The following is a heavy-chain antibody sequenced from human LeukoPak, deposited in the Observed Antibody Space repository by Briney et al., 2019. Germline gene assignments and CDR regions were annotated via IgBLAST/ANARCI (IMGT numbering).Heavy chain of an antibody. CDR3: ARGYYHSSGWDFDL. V-gene: IGHV4-4*07. J-gene: IGHJ2*01. CDR1: GGSISSYY. CDR2: ISTSGST. Sequence: PSETLSLTCSVSGGSISSYYCSWIRQPTGKGLEWIGRISTSGSTNYNPSLRSRVTMSVDTSKNQFSLKLSSVTAADTAVYYCARGYYHSSGWDFDLWGRGTLVTVSS. D-gene: IGHD3-22*01.